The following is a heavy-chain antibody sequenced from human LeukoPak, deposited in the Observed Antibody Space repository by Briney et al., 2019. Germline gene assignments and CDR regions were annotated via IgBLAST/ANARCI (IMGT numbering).Heavy chain of an antibody. CDR2: INPSGGST. J-gene: IGHJ4*02. CDR1: GYTFTSYS. V-gene: IGHV1-46*01. D-gene: IGHD4-17*01. Sequence: ASVKVSCKASGYTFTSYSMHWVRQAPGQGLEWMGIINPSGGSTSFAQKFQGRVTMTRDMSTSTVYMELSSLRSEDTAVYYCARNEMTTVTGGGDYWGQGTLVTVSS. CDR3: ARNEMTTVTGGGDY.